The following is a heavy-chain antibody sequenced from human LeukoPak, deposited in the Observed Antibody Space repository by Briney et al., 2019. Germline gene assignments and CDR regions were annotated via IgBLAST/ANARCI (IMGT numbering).Heavy chain of an antibody. CDR2: IYSGGST. J-gene: IGHJ4*02. CDR3: ASRSVGATKSCFDY. D-gene: IGHD1-26*01. Sequence: QPGGSLRLSCAASGFTVSSNYMSWVRQAPGKGLEWVSVIYSGGSTYYADSVKGRFTISRHNSKNTLYLQMNSLRAEDTAVYYCASRSVGATKSCFDYWGQGTLVTVSS. V-gene: IGHV3-53*04. CDR1: GFTVSSNY.